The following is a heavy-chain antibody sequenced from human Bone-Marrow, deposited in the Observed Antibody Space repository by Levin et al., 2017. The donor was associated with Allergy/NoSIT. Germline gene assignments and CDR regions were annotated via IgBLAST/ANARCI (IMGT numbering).Heavy chain of an antibody. V-gene: IGHV3-9*01. CDR1: GFSFGDYA. Sequence: GGSLRLSCAASGFSFGDYAMHWVRQAPGKGLEWVSGIGWNSGTLGYADSVKGRFTISRDNAKNSLYLQMNSLRAEDTALYYCAKGGGITLMGVIGANLEAFDMWGQGTMVTVSS. J-gene: IGHJ3*02. CDR2: IGWNSGTL. CDR3: AKGGGITLMGVIGANLEAFDM. D-gene: IGHD3-22*01.